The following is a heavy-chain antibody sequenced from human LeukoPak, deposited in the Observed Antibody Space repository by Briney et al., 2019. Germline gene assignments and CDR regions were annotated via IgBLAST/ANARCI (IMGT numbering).Heavy chain of an antibody. Sequence: GGSLRLSCAASGFTFDDYAMHWVRQAPGKGLEWVSLISWNGGSTYYADSVKGRFTISRDNSKNSLYLQMNSLRAEDTALYYCAKDYYSSTSCYFDYWGQGTLVTVSS. J-gene: IGHJ4*02. CDR2: ISWNGGST. D-gene: IGHD2-2*01. CDR3: AKDYYSSTSCYFDY. V-gene: IGHV3-43D*04. CDR1: GFTFDDYA.